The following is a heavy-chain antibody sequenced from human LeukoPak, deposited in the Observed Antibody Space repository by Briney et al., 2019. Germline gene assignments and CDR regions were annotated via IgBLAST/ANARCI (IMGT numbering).Heavy chain of an antibody. J-gene: IGHJ4*02. V-gene: IGHV3-74*01. CDR1: GFTFSAYW. D-gene: IGHD3-10*01. CDR2: MNSDGSYT. CDR3: AKDLQPYYYGSGSYYNAPDY. Sequence: GGSLRLSCEASGFTFSAYWMHWVRRAPGKGLMWVSRMNSDGSYTNYADSVKGRFTISRDNAKNSLYLQMNSLRAEDTALYYCAKDLQPYYYGSGSYYNAPDYWGQGTLLTVSS.